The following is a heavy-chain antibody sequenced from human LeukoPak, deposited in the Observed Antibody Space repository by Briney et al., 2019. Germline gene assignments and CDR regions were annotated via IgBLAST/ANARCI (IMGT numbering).Heavy chain of an antibody. CDR2: ISGSGSST. V-gene: IGHV3-23*01. Sequence: GGSLRLSCTASGFTVTTYAMSWVRQAPGKGLKWVSGISGSGSSTYYADSVKGRFTISRDTSKNTLYLEMNSLRADDTAVYYCAKCGMATIGELDYWGQGALVTVSS. D-gene: IGHD5-24*01. CDR1: GFTVTTYA. CDR3: AKCGMATIGELDY. J-gene: IGHJ4*02.